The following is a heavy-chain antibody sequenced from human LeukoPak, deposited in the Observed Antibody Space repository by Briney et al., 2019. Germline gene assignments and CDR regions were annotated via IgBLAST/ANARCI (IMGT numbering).Heavy chain of an antibody. J-gene: IGHJ6*02. V-gene: IGHV1-69*13. CDR2: IIPIFGTA. CDR1: GYTFTGYY. Sequence: ASVKVSCTASGYTFTGYYMHWVRQAPGQGLEWMGGIIPIFGTANYAQKFQGRVTITADESTSTAYMELSSLRSEDTAVYYCARATMVRGVGYYGMDVWGQGTTVTVSS. CDR3: ARATMVRGVGYYGMDV. D-gene: IGHD3-10*01.